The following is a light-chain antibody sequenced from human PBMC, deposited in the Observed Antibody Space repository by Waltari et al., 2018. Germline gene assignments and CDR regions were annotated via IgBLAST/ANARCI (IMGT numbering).Light chain of an antibody. Sequence: SYELTQPPSVSVSPGQTARLPCSGNALSSQWAFWYQQKPGRSPVLLIYKNVERPSEIPARFSGSHSGTTVTLTISGVQAEDEADYYCQSRDSTTLFVFGAGTKLTVL. CDR3: QSRDSTTLFV. V-gene: IGLV3-25*03. CDR2: KNV. CDR1: ALSSQW. J-gene: IGLJ2*01.